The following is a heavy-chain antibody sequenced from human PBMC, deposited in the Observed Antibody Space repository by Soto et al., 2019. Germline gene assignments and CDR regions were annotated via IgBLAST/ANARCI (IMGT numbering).Heavy chain of an antibody. Sequence: QITLKESGPTLVKPTQTLTLTCTFSGFSLSTRGVGVGLIRQPQGKDLEWLALIYWDDDKRYSPSLKRKLTIAKDTSKIYVVLTMTTTDPVDTAIYYCEHSDGSVASCYDRYFDLGGRVTLVNVSS. D-gene: IGHD2-15*01. J-gene: IGHJ2*01. CDR3: EHSDGSVASCYDRYFDL. V-gene: IGHV2-5*02. CDR1: GFSLSTRGVG. CDR2: IYWDDDK.